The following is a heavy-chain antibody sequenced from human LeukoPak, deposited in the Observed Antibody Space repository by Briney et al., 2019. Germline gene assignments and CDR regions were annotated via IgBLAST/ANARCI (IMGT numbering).Heavy chain of an antibody. V-gene: IGHV4-39*01. D-gene: IGHD3-10*02. Sequence: SETLSLTCVVSGGSIITNDYWWGWIRQPPGKGLEWIGTIDHAGTTFYNVSLKSRVTISVDTSKNQLSLKLSSVTAADTAVYYCARPMYMTPDAFDIWGQGTMVTVSS. CDR1: GGSIITNDYW. CDR2: IDHAGTT. CDR3: ARPMYMTPDAFDI. J-gene: IGHJ3*02.